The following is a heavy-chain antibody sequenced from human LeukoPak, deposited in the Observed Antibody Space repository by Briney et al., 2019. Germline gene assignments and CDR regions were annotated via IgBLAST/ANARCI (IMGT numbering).Heavy chain of an antibody. CDR2: IYYSGST. Sequence: PSETLSLTCTVSGGSISSSSYYWGWIRQPPGKGLEWIGSIYYSGSTYYNPSLKSRVTISVDTSKNQFSLKLSSVTAADTAVYYCARYYTGIAAAELAPWFDPWGQGTLVTVSS. V-gene: IGHV4-39*01. J-gene: IGHJ5*02. D-gene: IGHD6-13*01. CDR3: ARYYTGIAAAELAPWFDP. CDR1: GGSISSSSYY.